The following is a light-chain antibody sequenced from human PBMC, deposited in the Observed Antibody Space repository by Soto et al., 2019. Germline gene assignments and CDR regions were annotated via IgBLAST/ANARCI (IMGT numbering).Light chain of an antibody. CDR3: QKNFSSPSIT. V-gene: IGKV1-39*01. CDR2: AAS. CDR1: HDIGTF. J-gene: IGKJ5*01. Sequence: DIQLTQSPSSLSASVGDTVTITCRASHDIGTFLNWYQQRPGEAPKLLIYAASNLKTGVPFRFSGSGSGTEFTLTISNLQPEDFATYYCQKNFSSPSITFGQGTRLEIK.